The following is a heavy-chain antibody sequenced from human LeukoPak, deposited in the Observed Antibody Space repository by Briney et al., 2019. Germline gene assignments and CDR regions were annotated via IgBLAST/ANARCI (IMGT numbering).Heavy chain of an antibody. Sequence: TGGSLRLSCAASGFTFDDYAMHWVRQAPGKGLEWVSGISWNSGSIGYADSVKGRFTISRDNAKNSLYLQMNSLRAEDTALYYCAKDMHYDSSGYYSPYFDYWGQGTLVTVSS. CDR3: AKDMHYDSSGYYSPYFDY. D-gene: IGHD3-22*01. J-gene: IGHJ4*02. V-gene: IGHV3-9*01. CDR1: GFTFDDYA. CDR2: ISWNSGSI.